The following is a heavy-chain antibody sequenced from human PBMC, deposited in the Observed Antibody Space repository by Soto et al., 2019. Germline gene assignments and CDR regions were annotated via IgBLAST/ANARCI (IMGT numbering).Heavy chain of an antibody. CDR1: GGSFSGYY. D-gene: IGHD6-19*01. CDR3: ARGRGDSSVWYDRYYYYYMDF. J-gene: IGHJ6*03. Sequence: SETLSLTCAVYGGSFSGYYWSWIRQPPGKGLEWIGEINHSGSTNYNPSLKSRVTISVDTSKNQFSLKLSSVTAADTAVYYCARGRGDSSVWYDRYYYYYMDFWGQGTTVPVSS. V-gene: IGHV4-34*01. CDR2: INHSGST.